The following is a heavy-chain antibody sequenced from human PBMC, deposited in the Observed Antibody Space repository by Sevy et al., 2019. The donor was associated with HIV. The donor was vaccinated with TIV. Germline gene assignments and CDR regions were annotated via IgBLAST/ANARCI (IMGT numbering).Heavy chain of an antibody. CDR2: IWVDGSNE. CDR3: ARDLEFYDYGDYGPAFNPDY. D-gene: IGHD4-17*01. V-gene: IGHV3-33*01. J-gene: IGHJ4*02. Sequence: GGSLRLSCAASGFTFSTYGMHWVRQAPGKGLEWLAAIWVDGSNEYYADSVKGRFTISRDIAKNTLHLQMNSLRAEDTAVYYCARDLEFYDYGDYGPAFNPDYWGRGTLVTVSS. CDR1: GFTFSTYG.